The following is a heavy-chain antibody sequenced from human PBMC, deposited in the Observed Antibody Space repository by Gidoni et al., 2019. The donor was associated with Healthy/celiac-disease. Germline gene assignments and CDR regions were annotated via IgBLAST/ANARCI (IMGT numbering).Heavy chain of an antibody. D-gene: IGHD4-17*01. Sequence: EVQLLESGGGLVQPGGSLRLSCAAYGLTFSSYAMSWVRQAPGKGLEWVSAISGSGGSTYYADSVKGRFTISRDNSKNTLYLQMNSLRAEDTAVYYCANAPTGVYFDYWGQGTLVTVSS. V-gene: IGHV3-23*01. CDR1: GLTFSSYA. CDR3: ANAPTGVYFDY. J-gene: IGHJ4*02. CDR2: ISGSGGST.